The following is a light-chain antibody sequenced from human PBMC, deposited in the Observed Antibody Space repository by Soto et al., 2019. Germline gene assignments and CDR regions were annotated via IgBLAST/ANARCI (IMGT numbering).Light chain of an antibody. CDR3: LQDHDDSWT. CDR2: KAS. CDR1: QGIRND. V-gene: IGKV1-6*01. Sequence: IQMTQSPSSLSASVLDRVTITFRASQGIRNDLGWFQQKPGKAPKLLIYKASSLESGVPSRFRGSRSGTEFTLTVSSLQPEDFETYYCLQDHDDSWTFGQGAKVDIK. J-gene: IGKJ1*01.